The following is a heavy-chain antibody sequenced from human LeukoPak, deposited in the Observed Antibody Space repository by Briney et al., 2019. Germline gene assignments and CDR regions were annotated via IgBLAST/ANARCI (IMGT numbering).Heavy chain of an antibody. Sequence: TGGSLRLSCAASGFTFSSYWMSWVRQAPGKGLEWVANIKQDGSEKYYVDSVKGRFTISRDNAKNSLYLQMNSLRAEDTAVYYCARVEDYGDYYFDYWGQGTLVTVSS. V-gene: IGHV3-7*01. CDR3: ARVEDYGDYYFDY. J-gene: IGHJ4*02. CDR2: IKQDGSEK. CDR1: GFTFSSYW. D-gene: IGHD4-17*01.